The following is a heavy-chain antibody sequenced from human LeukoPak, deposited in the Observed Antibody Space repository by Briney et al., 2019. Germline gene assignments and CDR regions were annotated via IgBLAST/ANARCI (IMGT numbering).Heavy chain of an antibody. J-gene: IGHJ3*02. V-gene: IGHV1-24*01. Sequence: ASVKVSCKVSGYTLTELSMHWVRQAPGKGLEWMGGFDPEDGETIYAQKFQGRVTMTEDTSTDTAYMELSSLRSEDTAVYYCATGYSYGYERAFDIWGQGTMATVSS. CDR1: GYTLTELS. CDR3: ATGYSYGYERAFDI. D-gene: IGHD5-18*01. CDR2: FDPEDGET.